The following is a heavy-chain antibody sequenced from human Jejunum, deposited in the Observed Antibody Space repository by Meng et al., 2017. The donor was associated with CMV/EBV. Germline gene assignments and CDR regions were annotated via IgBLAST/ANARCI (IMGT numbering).Heavy chain of an antibody. J-gene: IGHJ6*02. Sequence: FRAYAMTWVRQAPGKGLEWVSAISGSGDDTHYADSVKGRFTISRDNSKNTVYLQLVSLTAEDTAVYYCARDPGATFFYYYFSMDVWGQGTTVTRLL. CDR2: ISGSGDDT. CDR1: FRAYA. V-gene: IGHV3-23*01. D-gene: IGHD1-1*01. CDR3: ARDPGATFFYYYFSMDV.